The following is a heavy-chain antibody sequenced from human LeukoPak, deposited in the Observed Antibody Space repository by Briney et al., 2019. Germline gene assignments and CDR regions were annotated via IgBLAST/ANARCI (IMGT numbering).Heavy chain of an antibody. CDR2: IYTSGST. V-gene: IGHV4-61*02. J-gene: IGHJ6*03. CDR3: ARVAYYYYYYMDV. Sequence: SETLSLTCTVSGGSISSGSYYWSWIRQPAGKGLEWIGRIYTSGSTNYNPSLKSRVTISVDTSKNQFSLKLSSVTAADTAVYYCARVAYYYYYYMDVWGKGTTVTVSS. CDR1: GGSISSGSYY.